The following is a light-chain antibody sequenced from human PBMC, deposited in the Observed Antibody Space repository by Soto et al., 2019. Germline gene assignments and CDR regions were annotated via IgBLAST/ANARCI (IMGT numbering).Light chain of an antibody. CDR2: RNN. Sequence: QPVLTQPPSASGTPGQRVTISCSGSSSNIGSNYVFWYQHLPGTAPKLLIFRNNYRPSGVPDRFSGSKSGTSASLAISGLRSEDETDYYCATWDDSLNGPVFGGGTKLTVL. CDR3: ATWDDSLNGPV. CDR1: SSNIGSNY. J-gene: IGLJ2*01. V-gene: IGLV1-47*01.